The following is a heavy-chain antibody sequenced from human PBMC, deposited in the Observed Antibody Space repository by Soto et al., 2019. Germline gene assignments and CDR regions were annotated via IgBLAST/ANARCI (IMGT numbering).Heavy chain of an antibody. V-gene: IGHV1-18*01. CDR1: GGTFSSYS. CDR3: ARDEGGYDILTGYYKAHNFDQ. D-gene: IGHD3-9*01. Sequence: ASVKVSCKASGGTFSSYSITWVRQSPVQGLEWMGAISPHNRNTNYAEKFRGRVTMTTDTSTTTAYMELRSLRSDDTAVYYCARDEGGYDILTGYYKAHNFDQWGQGALVTVSS. J-gene: IGHJ4*02. CDR2: ISPHNRNT.